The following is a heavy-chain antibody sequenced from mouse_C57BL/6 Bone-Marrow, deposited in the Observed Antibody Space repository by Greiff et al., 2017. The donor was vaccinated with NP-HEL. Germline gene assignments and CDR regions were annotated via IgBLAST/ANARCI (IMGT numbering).Heavy chain of an antibody. D-gene: IGHD2-5*01. V-gene: IGHV1-82*01. CDR1: GYAFSSSW. CDR3: ASAYYSNYRFAY. J-gene: IGHJ3*01. Sequence: VQGVESGPELVKPGASVKISCKASGYAFSSSWMNWVKQRPGKGLEWIGRIYPGDGGTNYNGKFKGKATLTADKSSSTAYMQLSSLTSEDSAVYFCASAYYSNYRFAYWGQGTLVTVSA. CDR2: IYPGDGGT.